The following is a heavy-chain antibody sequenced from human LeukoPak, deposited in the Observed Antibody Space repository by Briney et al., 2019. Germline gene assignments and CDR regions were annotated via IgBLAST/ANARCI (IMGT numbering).Heavy chain of an antibody. Sequence: SQTLSLTCAVSGGSISSGGYSWSWIRQPPGKGLEWIGYIYHSGSTYYNPSLKSRVTISVDRSKNQFSLELSSVTAADTAVYYCARDHLGRGYLDPWGQGTLVTVSS. J-gene: IGHJ5*02. CDR1: GGSISSGGYS. V-gene: IGHV4-30-2*01. CDR2: IYHSGST. CDR3: ARDHLGRGYLDP. D-gene: IGHD5-12*01.